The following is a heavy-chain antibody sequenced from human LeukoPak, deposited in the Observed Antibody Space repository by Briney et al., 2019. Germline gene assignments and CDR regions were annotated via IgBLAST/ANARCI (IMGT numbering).Heavy chain of an antibody. CDR3: ARDVKIGYSYGYIFDY. CDR2: INHSGST. Sequence: PSETLSLTCAVYGGSFSGYYWSWIRQPPGKGLEWIGEINHSGSTNYNPSLKSRVTISVDTSKNQFSLKLSSVTAADTAVYYCARDVKIGYSYGYIFDYWGQGTLVTVSS. CDR1: GGSFSGYY. D-gene: IGHD5-18*01. J-gene: IGHJ4*02. V-gene: IGHV4-34*01.